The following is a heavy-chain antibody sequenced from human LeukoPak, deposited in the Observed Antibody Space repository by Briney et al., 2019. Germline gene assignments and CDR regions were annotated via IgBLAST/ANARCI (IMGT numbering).Heavy chain of an antibody. CDR3: AKLNAFRDGYKEGKISGYYMDV. V-gene: IGHV3-30*18. CDR1: GFTFSSYG. J-gene: IGHJ6*03. CDR2: ISYDGSNK. Sequence: SGGSLRLSCAASGFTFSSYGMHWVRQAPGKGLEWVAVISYDGSNKYYADSVKGRFTISRDNSKNTLYLQMNSLRAEDTAVYYCAKLNAFRDGYKEGKISGYYMDVWGKGTTVTVSS. D-gene: IGHD5-24*01.